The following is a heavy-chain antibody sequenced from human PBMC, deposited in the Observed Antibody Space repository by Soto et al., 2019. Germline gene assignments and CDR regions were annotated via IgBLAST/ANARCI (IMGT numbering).Heavy chain of an antibody. CDR3: TRLVVVATSGYVGFDH. CDR1: GGSISSGGHY. CDR2: MSYTGST. D-gene: IGHD2-15*01. V-gene: IGHV4-39*01. J-gene: IGHJ4*02. Sequence: PSETLSLTCNVSGGSISSGGHYWSWIRQHPGKGLEWIGSMSYTGSTFHNPSLRSRVTMSVDTPKSQFSLKLTSVTATDTALYYCTRLVVVATSGYVGFDHWGQGSLVTVSS.